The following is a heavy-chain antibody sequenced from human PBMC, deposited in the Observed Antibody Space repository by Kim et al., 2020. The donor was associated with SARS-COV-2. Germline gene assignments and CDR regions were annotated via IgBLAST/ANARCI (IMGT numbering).Heavy chain of an antibody. CDR3: ATPYSASSWGPFVY. Sequence: ASVKVSCTVSGNIFTELSIHWVRQAPGKGLEWMGGFHPEDGETIYARNLRGRVIMTEDTSTDTAYMELSSLRSEDTAVYYCATPYSASSWGPFVYWGQGT. J-gene: IGHJ4*02. CDR1: GNIFTELS. CDR2: FHPEDGET. V-gene: IGHV1-24*01. D-gene: IGHD3-16*01.